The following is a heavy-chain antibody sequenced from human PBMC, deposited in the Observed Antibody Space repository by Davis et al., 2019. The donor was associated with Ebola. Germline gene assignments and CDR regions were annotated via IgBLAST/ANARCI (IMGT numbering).Heavy chain of an antibody. Sequence: ASVKVSCKASGGTFSRHAITWVRQAPGQGLDWMGWVSAYNGDTFYAQHFEGRVTMTTDTSTSTAYMELRSLRSDDTAVYYCARDQEYYDSGHFLGAWWFDPWGQGTLVTVSS. CDR2: VSAYNGDT. J-gene: IGHJ5*02. CDR1: GGTFSRHA. D-gene: IGHD3-10*01. CDR3: ARDQEYYDSGHFLGAWWFDP. V-gene: IGHV1-18*01.